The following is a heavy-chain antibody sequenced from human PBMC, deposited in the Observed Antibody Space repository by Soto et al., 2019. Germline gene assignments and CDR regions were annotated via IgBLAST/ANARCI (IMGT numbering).Heavy chain of an antibody. Sequence: KTSETLSLTCAVYGGSFSGYYWSWIRQPPGKGLEWIGEINHSGSTNYNPSLKSRVTISVDTSKNQFSLKLSSVTAADTAVYYCARGGRLTMVRGVKNWFDPWGQGTLVTVSS. CDR1: GGSFSGYY. V-gene: IGHV4-34*01. J-gene: IGHJ5*02. CDR3: ARGGRLTMVRGVKNWFDP. D-gene: IGHD3-10*01. CDR2: INHSGST.